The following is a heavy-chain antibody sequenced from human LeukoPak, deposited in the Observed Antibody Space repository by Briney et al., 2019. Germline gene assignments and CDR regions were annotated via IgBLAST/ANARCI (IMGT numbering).Heavy chain of an antibody. Sequence: GGSLRLSCAASGFTVSSYYMSWVRQAPGKGLEWVSVIYSGGSTYYADSVKGRFTISRDNSKNTLYLQMNSLRAEDTAVYYCARLFSSSWYAGAFDIWGQGTMVTVSS. CDR2: IYSGGST. V-gene: IGHV3-53*05. CDR3: ARLFSSSWYAGAFDI. D-gene: IGHD6-13*01. CDR1: GFTVSSYY. J-gene: IGHJ3*02.